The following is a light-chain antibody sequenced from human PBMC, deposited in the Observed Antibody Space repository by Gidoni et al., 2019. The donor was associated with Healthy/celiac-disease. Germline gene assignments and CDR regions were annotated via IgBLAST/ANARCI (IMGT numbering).Light chain of an antibody. J-gene: IGKJ1*01. CDR2: WAS. V-gene: IGKV4-1*01. CDR3: QQSYSTPPWT. CDR1: QSVLYSSNNKHY. Sequence: DIVMTQSPDSLAGSLGERATINCKSSQSVLYSSNNKHYLAWYQQKPGQPPKLLIYWASTRESGVPDRFSGSGSGTDFTLTIISLQAEDVAVYYCQQSYSTPPWTFGQGTKVEIK.